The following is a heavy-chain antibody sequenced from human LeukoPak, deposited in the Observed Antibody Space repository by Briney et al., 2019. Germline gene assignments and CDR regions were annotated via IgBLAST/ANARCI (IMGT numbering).Heavy chain of an antibody. CDR2: SRNKADSYTT. V-gene: IGHV3-72*01. J-gene: IGHJ4*02. Sequence: PGESLRLSCAVSGFTLSDHYMDWVRQAPGKGLEWVGRSRNKADSYTTVYAASVNGRFSISRDDSKSSLYLQMNSLKTEDTAMYYCTRGGLYGGSSAFDYWGQGTLVTVSS. D-gene: IGHD4-23*01. CDR3: TRGGLYGGSSAFDY. CDR1: GFTLSDHY.